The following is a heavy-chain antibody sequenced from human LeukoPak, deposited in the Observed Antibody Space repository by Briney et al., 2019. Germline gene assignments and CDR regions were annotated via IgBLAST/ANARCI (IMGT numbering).Heavy chain of an antibody. V-gene: IGHV4-59*01. Sequence: SETLSLTCTVSGGSISTYYWSWIRQPPGKGLEWIGYVYYSGSTNYNPSLKSRVTILVDTSKNKFSLKLSSVTATDTAVYYCARGGKPYYDFWSGYLEYWGQGTLVTVSS. J-gene: IGHJ4*02. CDR2: VYYSGST. CDR3: ARGGKPYYDFWSGYLEY. D-gene: IGHD3-3*01. CDR1: GGSISTYY.